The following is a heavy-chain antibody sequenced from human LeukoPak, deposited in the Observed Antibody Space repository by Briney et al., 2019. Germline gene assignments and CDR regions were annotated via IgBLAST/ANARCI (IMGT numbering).Heavy chain of an antibody. D-gene: IGHD1-26*01. J-gene: IGHJ4*02. CDR1: GFTFSDYY. CDR3: ARWAGAILTDY. V-gene: IGHV3-11*04. CDR2: ISSSGSSI. Sequence: GGSLRLSCAASGFTFSDYYMSWIRQAPGKGLEWVSYISSSGSSISYADSVKGRFTISRDNAKNSLYLQMNSLRAEDTAVYYCARWAGAILTDYWGQGTLATVSS.